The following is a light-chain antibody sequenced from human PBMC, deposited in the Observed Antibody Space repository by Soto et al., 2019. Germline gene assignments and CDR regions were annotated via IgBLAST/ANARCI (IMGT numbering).Light chain of an antibody. J-gene: IGKJ5*01. CDR2: VAS. CDR1: QYVKNY. V-gene: IGKV1-39*01. CDR3: QQGYRTPPIT. Sequence: DIQMTQSPSSLAASVGDRVTITCRASQYVKNYLNWYQQKPGKAPKLLMSVASKLQSGVPSRFIGSGSGTDVPLTINSLQPEDFGTYYWQQGYRTPPITFGQGTRLEIK.